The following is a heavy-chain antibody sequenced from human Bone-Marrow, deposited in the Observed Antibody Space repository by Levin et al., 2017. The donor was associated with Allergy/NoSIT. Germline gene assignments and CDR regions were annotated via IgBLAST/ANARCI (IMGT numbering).Heavy chain of an antibody. CDR2: ISSSGAST. CDR1: GFTFSNYA. D-gene: IGHD4-17*01. J-gene: IGHJ3*02. Sequence: PGGSLRLSCATYGFTFSNYAMSWVRQAPGKGPEWVSGISSSGASTKYADSVKGRFTISRDNFKNLLHLQMNSLRADDTALYYCAKAPNGDYVGGFDMWGQGTMVIVSS. V-gene: IGHV3-23*01. CDR3: AKAPNGDYVGGFDM.